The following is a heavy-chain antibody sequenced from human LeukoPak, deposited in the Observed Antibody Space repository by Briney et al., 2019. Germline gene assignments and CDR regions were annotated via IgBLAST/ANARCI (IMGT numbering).Heavy chain of an antibody. D-gene: IGHD3-10*01. CDR1: GYTFTGYY. J-gene: IGHJ4*02. Sequence: GASVKVSCKASGYTFTGYYMHWVRQAPGQGLEWMGWINPNSGGTNYAQKFQGWVTMTRDTSISTAYMELSRLRSDDTAVYYCAREYYYGSGSLGYWGQGTLVTVSS. CDR2: INPNSGGT. V-gene: IGHV1-2*04. CDR3: AREYYYGSGSLGY.